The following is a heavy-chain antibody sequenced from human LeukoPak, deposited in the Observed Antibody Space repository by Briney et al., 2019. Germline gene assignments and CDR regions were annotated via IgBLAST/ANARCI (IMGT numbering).Heavy chain of an antibody. CDR2: ICSSGRTI. V-gene: IGHV3-48*03. D-gene: IGHD6-13*01. CDR3: AREGSSSWPRSIDY. J-gene: IGHJ4*02. Sequence: GGSLRLSCEASGFTFSSYEMNWVRQAPGKGLEWVSYICSSGRTIYYADSVKGRFTMSRDNAKNSLYLQMNSLRAEDTAFYYCAREGSSSWPRSIDYWGQGTLVTVSS. CDR1: GFTFSSYE.